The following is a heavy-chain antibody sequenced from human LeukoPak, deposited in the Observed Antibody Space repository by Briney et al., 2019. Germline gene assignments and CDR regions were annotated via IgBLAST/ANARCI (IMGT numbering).Heavy chain of an antibody. CDR3: AKGYGDYESNWFDP. Sequence: PSETLSLTCTVSGGSTSSGGYYWSWIRQHPGKGLEWIGYIYYSGSTYYNPSLKSRVTISVDTSKNQFSLKLSSVTAADTAVYYCAKGYGDYESNWFDPWGQGTLVTVSS. D-gene: IGHD4-17*01. CDR2: IYYSGST. V-gene: IGHV4-31*03. J-gene: IGHJ5*02. CDR1: GGSTSSGGYY.